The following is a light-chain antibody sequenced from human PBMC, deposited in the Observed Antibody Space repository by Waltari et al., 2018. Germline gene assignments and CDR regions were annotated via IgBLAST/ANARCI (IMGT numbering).Light chain of an antibody. CDR1: KLGDQY. J-gene: IGLJ3*02. CDR3: QAWDSSTVV. V-gene: IGLV3-1*01. Sequence: SYELTQPPSVSVSPGQTASITCSGEKLGDQYTCWYQQKPGQSPVLVIFQDIKRPSGIPERFSGSNSGNTATLTISGTQPMDEADYYCQAWDSSTVVFGGGTKLTVL. CDR2: QDI.